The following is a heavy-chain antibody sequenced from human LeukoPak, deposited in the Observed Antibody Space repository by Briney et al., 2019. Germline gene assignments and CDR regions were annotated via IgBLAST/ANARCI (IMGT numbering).Heavy chain of an antibody. J-gene: IGHJ4*02. D-gene: IGHD4-17*01. Sequence: ASVKVSCKASGYTFTCYYMYWVRQAPGQGLEWMGRINPNSGGPNYAQKFQGRVTMTRDTSISTAYMELSRLRSDDTAVYYCARALNPYTVTTPHDYWGQGTLVTVSS. V-gene: IGHV1-2*06. CDR3: ARALNPYTVTTPHDY. CDR1: GYTFTCYY. CDR2: INPNSGGP.